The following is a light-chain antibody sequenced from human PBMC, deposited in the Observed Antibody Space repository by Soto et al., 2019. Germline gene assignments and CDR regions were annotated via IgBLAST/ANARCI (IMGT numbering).Light chain of an antibody. V-gene: IGKV3-11*01. Sequence: ETVLTQSPATLSLSPGERATLSCRASQSVTTYLAWYQQKPGQAPRLLIYDASNRATGIPARFSGSWSGTDFTLTISSLEPEDFAVDYCQQRSNWPPGYTFGQGTKLEIK. CDR3: QQRSNWPPGYT. CDR1: QSVTTY. J-gene: IGKJ2*01. CDR2: DAS.